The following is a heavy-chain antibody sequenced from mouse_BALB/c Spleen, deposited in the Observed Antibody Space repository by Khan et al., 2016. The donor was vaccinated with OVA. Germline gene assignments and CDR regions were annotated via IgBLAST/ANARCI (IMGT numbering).Heavy chain of an antibody. V-gene: IGHV2-6-7*01. CDR3: ARAYYGNYREAMDY. J-gene: IGHJ4*01. CDR1: GFSLTGYG. D-gene: IGHD2-10*01. CDR2: IWGDGST. Sequence: QVQLEESGPGLVAPSQSLSITCTVSGFSLTGYGVNWVRQPPGKGLEWVGMIWGDGSTDYNSALKYRLSNSKDKHKSQDFLKMNSLQNEGTDRYYGARAYYGNYREAMDYWGQGTSVTVSS.